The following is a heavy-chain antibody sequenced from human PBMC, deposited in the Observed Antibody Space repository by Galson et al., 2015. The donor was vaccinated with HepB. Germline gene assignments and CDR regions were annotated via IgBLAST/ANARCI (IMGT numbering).Heavy chain of an antibody. V-gene: IGHV3-11*01. CDR3: ARGGGSAVYGDYYYYCMDV. CDR1: GFTFSDYY. CDR2: ISSGGGSI. J-gene: IGHJ6*03. D-gene: IGHD4-17*01. Sequence: SLRLSCAASGFTFSDYYMNWIRQAPGKGLEWVSYISSGGGSIYYADSVKGRFTISRDNAKNSLYLQMDSLTAEDTAVYYCARGGGSAVYGDYYYYCMDVWGKGTTVTVSS.